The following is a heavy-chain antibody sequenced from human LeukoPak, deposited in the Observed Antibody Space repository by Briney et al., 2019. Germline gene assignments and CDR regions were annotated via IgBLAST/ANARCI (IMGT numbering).Heavy chain of an antibody. J-gene: IGHJ4*02. V-gene: IGHV3-48*01. Sequence: PGGSLRLSCAASGFTFSTYSMNWVRQAPGKGLEWVSYISSSSSTIYYVDSVKGRFTISRDNAKNSLYQQMNSLRAEDTAVYYCARGSTYYDSSGQVPFDYWGQGTLVTVSS. D-gene: IGHD3-22*01. CDR3: ARGSTYYDSSGQVPFDY. CDR2: ISSSSSTI. CDR1: GFTFSTYS.